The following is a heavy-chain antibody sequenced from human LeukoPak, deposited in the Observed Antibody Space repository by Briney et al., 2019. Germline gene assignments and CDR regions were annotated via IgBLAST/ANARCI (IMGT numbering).Heavy chain of an antibody. CDR1: GFIFSYHG. Sequence: GGSLRLSCVASGFIFSYHGMNWVRLAPGKGLEWVSSISSSSSNIYYADSVKGRFTISRDNAKKSLFLQMNTLRAEDTAVYYCVASLIVATIVDWFDPWGQGTLVTVSS. J-gene: IGHJ5*02. CDR2: ISSSSSNI. V-gene: IGHV3-21*01. D-gene: IGHD5-12*01. CDR3: VASLIVATIVDWFDP.